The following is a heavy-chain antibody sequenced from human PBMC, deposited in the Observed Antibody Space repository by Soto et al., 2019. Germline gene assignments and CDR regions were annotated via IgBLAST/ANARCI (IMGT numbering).Heavy chain of an antibody. V-gene: IGHV4-30-4*01. J-gene: IGHJ5*02. Sequence: SETLSLTCTVSGGSISSGDYYWSWLRQPPGKGLEWIGYIYYSGSTYYNPSLKSRVTISVDTSKNQFSLKLSSVTAADTAVYYCARGGYSRSWYKIKWLDPWGQGTLVTVSS. D-gene: IGHD6-13*01. CDR1: GGSISSGDYY. CDR2: IYYSGST. CDR3: ARGGYSRSWYKIKWLDP.